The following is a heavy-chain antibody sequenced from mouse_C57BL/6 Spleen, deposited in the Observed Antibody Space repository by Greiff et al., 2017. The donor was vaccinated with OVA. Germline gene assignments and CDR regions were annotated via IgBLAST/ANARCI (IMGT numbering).Heavy chain of an antibody. Sequence: EVKLMESGGGLVKPGGSLKLSCAASGFTFSDYGMHWVRQAPEKGLEWVAYISSGSSTIYYADTVKGRFTISRDNAKNTLFLQMTSLRSEDTAMYYCARALTGTYFDVWGTGTTVTVSS. CDR1: GFTFSDYG. D-gene: IGHD4-1*01. CDR3: ARALTGTYFDV. CDR2: ISSGSSTI. J-gene: IGHJ1*03. V-gene: IGHV5-17*01.